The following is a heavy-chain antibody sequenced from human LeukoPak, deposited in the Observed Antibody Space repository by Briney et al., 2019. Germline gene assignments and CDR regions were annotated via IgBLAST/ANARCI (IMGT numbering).Heavy chain of an antibody. Sequence: GASVKVSCKASGYTFTRHGITWVRQAPGQGLEWMGIINPSGGSTSYAQKFQGRVTMTRDTSTSTVYMELSSLRSEDTAVYYCARARYSSSWYDYYYYGMDVWGQGTTVTVSS. CDR2: INPSGGST. V-gene: IGHV1-46*01. CDR1: GYTFTRHG. CDR3: ARARYSSSWYDYYYYGMDV. J-gene: IGHJ6*02. D-gene: IGHD6-13*01.